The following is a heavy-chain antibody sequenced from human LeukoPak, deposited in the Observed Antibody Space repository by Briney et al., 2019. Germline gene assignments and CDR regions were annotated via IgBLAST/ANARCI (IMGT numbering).Heavy chain of an antibody. Sequence: GGSLRLSCAASDFAFSSYSMNWVRQAPGKGLEWVSYISSTSNAIYYADSMKGRFTISRDNAKNSLYLQMSSLRAEDTAVYYCARDGDFWSGYSTAPDCWGQGTLVTVSS. CDR2: ISSTSNAI. CDR1: DFAFSSYS. J-gene: IGHJ4*02. V-gene: IGHV3-48*01. D-gene: IGHD3-3*01. CDR3: ARDGDFWSGYSTAPDC.